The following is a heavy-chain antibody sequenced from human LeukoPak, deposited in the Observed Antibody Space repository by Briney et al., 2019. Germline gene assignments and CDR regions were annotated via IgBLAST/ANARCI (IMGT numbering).Heavy chain of an antibody. CDR2: VNHSGCT. CDR3: ARMTTGHDY. D-gene: IGHD4-17*01. V-gene: IGHV4-34*01. CDR1: GTSFSSYY. J-gene: IGHJ4*02. Sequence: PSETLSLTCGVSGTSFSSYYWSWIRQTPGKGLEWIGEVNHSGCTNMNPSLKSRVTISVDTSKNQFSLRMSTVTAADTAVYFCARMTTGHDYWGQGTLVTVSS.